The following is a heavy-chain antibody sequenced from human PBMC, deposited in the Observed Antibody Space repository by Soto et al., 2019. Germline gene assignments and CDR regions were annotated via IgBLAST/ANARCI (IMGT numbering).Heavy chain of an antibody. CDR2: INAGNGNT. V-gene: IGHV1-3*05. J-gene: IGHJ4*02. CDR3: AREEGRQQLAPREFDY. Sequence: QVQLVQSGAEEKKPGASVKVSCKASGYTFTSYAMHWVRQAPGQRLEWMGWINAGNGNTEYSQKFQGRVTMTRDTAASTANRAQSSLRSEETAEDDGAREEGRQQLAPREFDYWGQGTLVTVSS. CDR1: GYTFTSYA. D-gene: IGHD6-13*01.